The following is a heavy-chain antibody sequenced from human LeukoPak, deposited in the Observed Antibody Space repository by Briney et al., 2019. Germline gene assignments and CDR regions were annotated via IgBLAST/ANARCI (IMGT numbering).Heavy chain of an antibody. Sequence: SETLSLTCTVSGGSINNFYWSWIRQPPGKGLEWIGYISYRGTTKYNSSLKSRVTMSVDTSKNQFSLKLSSVTAADTAVYYCARGILTGPIYAFDIWGQGTMVTVSS. CDR3: ARGILTGPIYAFDI. CDR1: GGSINNFY. D-gene: IGHD3-9*01. CDR2: ISYRGTT. J-gene: IGHJ3*02. V-gene: IGHV4-59*01.